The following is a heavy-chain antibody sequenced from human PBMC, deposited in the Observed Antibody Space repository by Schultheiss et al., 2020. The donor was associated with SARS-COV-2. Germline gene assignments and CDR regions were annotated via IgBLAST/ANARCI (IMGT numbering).Heavy chain of an antibody. CDR2: IYYSGST. CDR3: ARDGGSGSYYIDYYYYMDV. D-gene: IGHD1-26*01. Sequence: SETLSLTCTVSGGSISSYYWSWIRQPPGKGLEWIGYIYYSGSTNYNPSLKSRVTMSVDTSKNQFSLKLSSVTAADTAVYYCARDGGSGSYYIDYYYYMDVWGKGTTVTVSS. J-gene: IGHJ6*03. CDR1: GGSISSYY. V-gene: IGHV4-59*12.